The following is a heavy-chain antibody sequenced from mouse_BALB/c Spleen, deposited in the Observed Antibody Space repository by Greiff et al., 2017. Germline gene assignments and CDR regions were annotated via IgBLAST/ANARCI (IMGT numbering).Heavy chain of an antibody. Sequence: EVKVVESGGGLVQPGGSRKLSCAASGFTFSSFGMHWVRQAPEKGLEWVAYISSGSSTIYYADTVKGRFTISRDNPKNTLFLQMTSLRSEDTAMYYCARGRDYDEYYAMDYWGQGTSVTVSS. J-gene: IGHJ4*01. CDR3: ARGRDYDEYYAMDY. CDR1: GFTFSSFG. CDR2: ISSGSSTI. V-gene: IGHV5-17*02. D-gene: IGHD2-4*01.